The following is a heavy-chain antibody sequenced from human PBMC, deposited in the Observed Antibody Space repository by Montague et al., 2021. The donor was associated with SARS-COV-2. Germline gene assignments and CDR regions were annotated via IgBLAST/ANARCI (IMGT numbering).Heavy chain of an antibody. CDR2: MYYSGST. CDR3: ARDFDY. CDR1: GGSISSYY. V-gene: IGHV4-59*13. J-gene: IGHJ4*02. Sequence: SETLSLTCTVSGGSISSYYWSWIRQPPGKGLEWIGYMYYSGSTNYNPSPKSRVTLSVDTSKNQFSLKLSSVTAADTAVYYCARDFDYWGQGTLVTVSS.